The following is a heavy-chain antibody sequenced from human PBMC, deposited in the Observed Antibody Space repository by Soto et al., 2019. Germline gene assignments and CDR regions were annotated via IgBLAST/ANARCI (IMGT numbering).Heavy chain of an antibody. CDR3: NGGNPGGYYGMDV. Sequence: GGSLRLSCAASGFTFSSYAMSWVRQAPGKGLEWVSAISGSGGSTYYADSVKGRFTISRDNSKNTLYLQMNSLRAEDTAVYYCNGGNPGGYYGMDVWGQGTTVTVSS. CDR1: GFTFSSYA. CDR2: ISGSGGST. J-gene: IGHJ6*02. V-gene: IGHV3-23*01. D-gene: IGHD2-15*01.